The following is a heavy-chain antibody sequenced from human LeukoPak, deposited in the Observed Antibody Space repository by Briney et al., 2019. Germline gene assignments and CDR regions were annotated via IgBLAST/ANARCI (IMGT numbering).Heavy chain of an antibody. J-gene: IGHJ4*02. CDR1: GDSIKNYY. CDR3: ARVPSYSSSWYFDY. D-gene: IGHD6-13*01. Sequence: SETLSLTCTVSGDSIKNYYWNWIRQPPGKGLEWIGYIYYSGTTNYNPSLKSRVNLSVDTSKNQFSLRLSSVTAADTAVYYCARVPSYSSSWYFDYWGQGTLVTVSS. CDR2: IYYSGTT. V-gene: IGHV4-59*01.